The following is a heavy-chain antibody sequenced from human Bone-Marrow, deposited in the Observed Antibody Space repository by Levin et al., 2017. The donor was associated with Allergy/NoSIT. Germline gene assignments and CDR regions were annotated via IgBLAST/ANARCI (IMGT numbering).Heavy chain of an antibody. CDR2: IFYSGTT. CDR3: ARSSRDGYAYFDC. Sequence: ASETLSLTCTVSGGSISSYYWSWIRQPPGKGLEWIGYIFYSGTTNYNPSLKSRVTISVDTSKNQFSLKLSSVTAADTAVYYCARSSRDGYAYFDCWGQGTLVTVSS. CDR1: GGSISSYY. V-gene: IGHV4-59*01. D-gene: IGHD5-24*01. J-gene: IGHJ4*02.